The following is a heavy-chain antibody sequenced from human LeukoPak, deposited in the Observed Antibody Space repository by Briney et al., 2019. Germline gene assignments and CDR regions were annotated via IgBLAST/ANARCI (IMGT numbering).Heavy chain of an antibody. CDR3: ARAGYCSSTSCYVIDP. J-gene: IGHJ5*02. D-gene: IGHD2-2*03. V-gene: IGHV1-69*01. Sequence: SVKVSCKASGGTFSSYAISWVRQAPGQGLEWMGGIIPIFGTANYAQKFQGRVTITADESTSTAYMELSSLRSEDTAVYYCARAGYCSSTSCYVIDPWGQGTLVTVSS. CDR1: GGTFSSYA. CDR2: IIPIFGTA.